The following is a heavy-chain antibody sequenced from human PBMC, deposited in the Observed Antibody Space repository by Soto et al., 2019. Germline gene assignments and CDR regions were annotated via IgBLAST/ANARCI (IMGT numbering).Heavy chain of an antibody. CDR1: GFTFSSYS. D-gene: IGHD6-13*01. Sequence: EVQLVESGGGLVKPGGSLRLSCAASGFTFSSYSMNWVRQAPGKGLEWVSSISSSSGYIYYADSVKGRFTISRDNAKNSLYLQMNSLRAEDTAVYYCARDSAGSYSSSWIDYWGQGTLVTVSS. J-gene: IGHJ4*02. CDR3: ARDSAGSYSSSWIDY. CDR2: ISSSSGYI. V-gene: IGHV3-21*01.